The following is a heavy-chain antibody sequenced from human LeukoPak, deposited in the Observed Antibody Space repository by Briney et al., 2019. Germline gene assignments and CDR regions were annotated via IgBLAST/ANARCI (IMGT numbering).Heavy chain of an antibody. Sequence: GASVKVSCKASGYTFTGYYMHWVRQAPGQGLEGMGWINPNSGGTNYAQKFQGRVTMTRDTSISTAYMELSRLRSDDTAVYYCARAEGSFRFYYYGSGSANWFDPWGQGTLVTVSS. D-gene: IGHD3-10*01. CDR1: GYTFTGYY. CDR2: INPNSGGT. V-gene: IGHV1-2*02. CDR3: ARAEGSFRFYYYGSGSANWFDP. J-gene: IGHJ5*02.